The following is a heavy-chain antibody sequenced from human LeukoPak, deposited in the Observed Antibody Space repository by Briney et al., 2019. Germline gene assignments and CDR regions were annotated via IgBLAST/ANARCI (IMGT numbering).Heavy chain of an antibody. D-gene: IGHD2-21*02. J-gene: IGHJ4*02. V-gene: IGHV3-30*02. Sequence: GGSLRLSCAASGFTFSSYGMHWVRQAPGKGLEWVAFIRYDGSNKYYADSVKGRFTISRDTSKNTLLLQMISLRADDTAVYYCARWYCNDVNCYYDYWGQGTLVTVSS. CDR2: IRYDGSNK. CDR3: ARWYCNDVNCYYDY. CDR1: GFTFSSYG.